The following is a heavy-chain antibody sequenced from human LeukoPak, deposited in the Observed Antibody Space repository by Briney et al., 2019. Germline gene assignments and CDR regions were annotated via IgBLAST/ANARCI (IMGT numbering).Heavy chain of an antibody. D-gene: IGHD3-3*01. CDR3: ASGKNYDFWSGLDY. Sequence: ASVKVSCKASSYTFIGFYMYWVRQAPGQGLEWMGWINPNSGGTNYAQKFQGRVTLTRDTSISTAYMELSRLRSDDTAVYYCASGKNYDFWSGLDYWGQGTLVTVSS. CDR1: SYTFIGFY. J-gene: IGHJ4*02. CDR2: INPNSGGT. V-gene: IGHV1-2*02.